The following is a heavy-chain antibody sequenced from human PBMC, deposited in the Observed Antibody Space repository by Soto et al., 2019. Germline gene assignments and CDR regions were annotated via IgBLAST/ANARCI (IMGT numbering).Heavy chain of an antibody. J-gene: IGHJ4*02. D-gene: IGHD4-17*01. V-gene: IGHV1-69*02. CDR2: IIPILGIA. CDR1: GGTFSSYT. Sequence: QVQLVQSGAEVKKPGSSVKVSCKASGGTFSSYTISWVRQAPGQGLEWMGRIIPILGIANYAQKFQGRVTITADKSTSTAYMELSSLRSEDTAVYYGASSYGDYSVGYGGQGTLVTVSS. CDR3: ASSYGDYSVGY.